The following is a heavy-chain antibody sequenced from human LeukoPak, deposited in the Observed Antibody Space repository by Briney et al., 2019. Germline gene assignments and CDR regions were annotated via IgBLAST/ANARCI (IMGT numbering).Heavy chain of an antibody. J-gene: IGHJ4*02. D-gene: IGHD3-10*01. V-gene: IGHV1-18*01. CDR3: ARDLSSYYYY. CDR1: GCTFSSYG. CDR2: IAPYNGNT. Sequence: GASVKVSCKGSGCTFSSYGISWVRQAPGQGLEWMGWIAPYNGNTNYAQKFQGRVTMTTDTSTSTAYMELRSLGSDDTAVYYCARDLSSYYYYWGQGTLVTVSS.